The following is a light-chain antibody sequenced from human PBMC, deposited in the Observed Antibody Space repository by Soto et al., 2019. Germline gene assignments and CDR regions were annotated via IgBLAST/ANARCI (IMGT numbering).Light chain of an antibody. Sequence: QSALTQPASVPGSPGQSITISCTGTSSDVGGYNYVSWYQQHPGKAPKLMIYDGSNRPSGVSNRFSGSTSGNTASLTISGRQAECEADSYCSSYTSSSTYVLGTGTKLPVL. J-gene: IGLJ1*01. CDR3: SSYTSSSTYV. CDR2: DGS. V-gene: IGLV2-14*01. CDR1: SSDVGGYNY.